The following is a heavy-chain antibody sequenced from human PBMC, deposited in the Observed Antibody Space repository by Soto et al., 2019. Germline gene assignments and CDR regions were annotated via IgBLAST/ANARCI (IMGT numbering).Heavy chain of an antibody. CDR2: ISRTGST. D-gene: IGHD2-2*01. J-gene: IGHJ5*02. CDR1: GGSIDSSNW. V-gene: IGHV4-4*02. Sequence: SETLSLTCTVSGGSIDSSNWWTWARQPPGKGLEWIGEISRTGSTNYNPSLRGRVTMSVDRSNNQFFLKVNSVIAADTAVYYCSKWRPMDPWGQGILVTVSS. CDR3: SKWRPMDP.